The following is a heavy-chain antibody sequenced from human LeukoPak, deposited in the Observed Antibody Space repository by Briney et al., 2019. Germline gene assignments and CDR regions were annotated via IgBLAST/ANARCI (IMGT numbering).Heavy chain of an antibody. CDR2: ISGSGGCT. D-gene: IGHD6-13*01. V-gene: IGHV3-23*01. CDR3: AVAAAQQVDYYGMDV. Sequence: GVSLRLSCAASGFTFSSYAMSWVRQAPGKGLEWVSAISGSGGCTYYAHCVKGRFTLPRDNSKNTLYLQMNSLTADDTAVYYCAVAAAQQVDYYGMDVWGQGTTVTVSS. J-gene: IGHJ6*02. CDR1: GFTFSSYA.